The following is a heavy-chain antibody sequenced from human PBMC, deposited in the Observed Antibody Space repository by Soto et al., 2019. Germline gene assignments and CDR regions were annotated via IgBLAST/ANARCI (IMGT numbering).Heavy chain of an antibody. V-gene: IGHV4-59*08. J-gene: IGHJ4*02. CDR3: ARQWDSSGWYLVDY. Sequence: PSETLSLTCTVSGGSISSYYWSWIRQPPGKGLEWIGYIYYSGSTNYNPSLKSRVTISVDTSKNQFSLKLSSVTAADTAVYYCARQWDSSGWYLVDYWGQGTLVTVSS. D-gene: IGHD6-19*01. CDR1: GGSISSYY. CDR2: IYYSGST.